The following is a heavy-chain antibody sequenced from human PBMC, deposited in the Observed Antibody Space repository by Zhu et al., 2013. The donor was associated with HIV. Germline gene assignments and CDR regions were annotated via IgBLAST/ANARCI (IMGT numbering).Heavy chain of an antibody. J-gene: IGHJ6*02. CDR3: ASQYCSSTSCLARGYYYYYGMDV. CDR1: GGTFSSYA. V-gene: IGHV1-69*06. D-gene: IGHD2-2*01. CDR2: IIPIFGTA. Sequence: QVQLVQSGAEVKKPGSSVKVSCKASGGTFSSYAISWVRQAPGQGLEWMGGIIPIFGTANYAQKFQGRVTITADKSTSTAYMELSSLRSEDTAVYYCASQYCSSTSCLARGYYYYYGMDVWGRRDRRSPS.